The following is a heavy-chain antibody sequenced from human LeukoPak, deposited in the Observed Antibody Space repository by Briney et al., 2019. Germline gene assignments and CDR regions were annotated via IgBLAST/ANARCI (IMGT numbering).Heavy chain of an antibody. J-gene: IGHJ4*02. CDR3: ARGRGGPFDY. CDR1: GFTFSSYA. CDR2: ISYDGSNK. V-gene: IGHV3-30*01. Sequence: QPGRSLRLSCAASGFTFSSYAMHWVRQAPGKGLEWVAVISYDGSNKYYADSVKGRFTISRDNSKNTLYLQMNSLRAEDTAVYYCARGRGGPFDYWGQGTLVTVSS.